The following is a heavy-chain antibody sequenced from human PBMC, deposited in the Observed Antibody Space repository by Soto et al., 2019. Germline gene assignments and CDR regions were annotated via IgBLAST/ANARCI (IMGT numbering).Heavy chain of an antibody. D-gene: IGHD2-2*01. Sequence: QVQLVQSGAAVKKPGASVKVSCMASGYTFTSYAMHWVRQAHGQRPEWMGWINAGNGNTKYSQKFQGRVTITRDTTASTAYMEPSSMRAEDTAVYYCARIVVVPAAQNWWFDHWGQGTLVTVSS. CDR2: INAGNGNT. CDR1: GYTFTSYA. CDR3: ARIVVVPAAQNWWFDH. V-gene: IGHV1-3*01. J-gene: IGHJ5*02.